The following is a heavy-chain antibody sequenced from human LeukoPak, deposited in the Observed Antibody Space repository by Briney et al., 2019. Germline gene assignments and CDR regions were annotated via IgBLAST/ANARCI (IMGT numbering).Heavy chain of an antibody. J-gene: IGHJ4*02. CDR2: IRYDGSNK. Sequence: GGSLRLSCAASGFTFSSYGMHWVRQAPGKGLEWVAFIRYDGSNKYYADSVKGRFTISRDNSKNTLYLQMNSLRAEDTAVYYCAREDSYYYGSGSYPFDYWGQGTLVTVSS. D-gene: IGHD3-10*01. CDR1: GFTFSSYG. V-gene: IGHV3-30*02. CDR3: AREDSYYYGSGSYPFDY.